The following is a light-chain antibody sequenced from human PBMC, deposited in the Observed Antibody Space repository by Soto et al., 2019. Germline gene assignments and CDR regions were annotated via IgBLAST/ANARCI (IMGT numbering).Light chain of an antibody. CDR2: GAS. Sequence: EIVMTQSPDTLSVSPGERATLSCRASQSVSSNLAWYQQKPGQAPRLLIFGASTRATGIPARFSGSGSGTEFTLTISRLEPEDFAVYYCQQYGDSLLTFGGGTKVEIK. V-gene: IGKV3-15*01. CDR3: QQYGDSLLT. J-gene: IGKJ4*01. CDR1: QSVSSN.